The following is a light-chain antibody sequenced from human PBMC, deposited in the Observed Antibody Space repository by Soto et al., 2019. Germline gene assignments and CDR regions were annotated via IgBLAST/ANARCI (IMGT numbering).Light chain of an antibody. CDR1: SSNIGAGYD. V-gene: IGLV1-40*01. J-gene: IGLJ3*02. Sequence: QPVLTQPPSVSGAPGQRVTISCTGSSSNIGAGYDVHWYQQLPGTAPKLLIYGNSNRPSGVPDRFSGSKSGTSASLAITGLQAEDEADYSCQSYDSSLSSWVFGGGTKLTVL. CDR3: QSYDSSLSSWV. CDR2: GNS.